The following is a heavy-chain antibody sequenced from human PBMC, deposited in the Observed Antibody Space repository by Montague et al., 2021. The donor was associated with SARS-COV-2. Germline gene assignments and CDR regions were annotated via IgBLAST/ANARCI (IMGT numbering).Heavy chain of an antibody. CDR1: GFTFSSYS. J-gene: IGHJ4*02. CDR2: ISSSSSYI. CDR3: ARDPYYDILTGYYKD. D-gene: IGHD3-9*01. Sequence: SLRLSCAASGFTFSSYSMNWVRQAPGKGLEWVSSISSSSSYIYYADSVKGRFTISRDNAKNSLYLQMNSLRAEDTAVYYCARDPYYDILTGYYKDWGQGTLVTVSS. V-gene: IGHV3-21*01.